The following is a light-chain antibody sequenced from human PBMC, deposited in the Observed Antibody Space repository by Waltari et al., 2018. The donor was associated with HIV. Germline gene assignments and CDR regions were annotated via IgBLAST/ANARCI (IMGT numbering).Light chain of an antibody. CDR2: SNN. Sequence: QSVLTQPPSASGTPGQRVTISCSGSSSNIGSNTVNWYQQLPGTAPKLLIYSNNPRPSGVPDRFSGSKSGTSASLAISGLQSEDEAEYYCAAWDGSLNGRVVFGGGTKLTVL. J-gene: IGLJ2*01. CDR1: SSNIGSNT. V-gene: IGLV1-44*01. CDR3: AAWDGSLNGRVV.